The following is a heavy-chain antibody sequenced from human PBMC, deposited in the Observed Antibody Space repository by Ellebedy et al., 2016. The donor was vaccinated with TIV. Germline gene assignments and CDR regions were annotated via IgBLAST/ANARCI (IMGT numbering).Heavy chain of an antibody. CDR1: GFTFSDSY. CDR3: ARNGYEDVWGSYHHDY. Sequence: GGSLRLSCAASGFTFSDSYMSRIRQAPGKGLEWVSYISITGSYTNYTDSVKGRFTISRDNAKNSLHLQMNSLRDEDTAVYYCARNGYEDVWGSYHHDYWGQGTLVTVSS. D-gene: IGHD3-16*02. V-gene: IGHV3-11*06. CDR2: ISITGSYT. J-gene: IGHJ4*02.